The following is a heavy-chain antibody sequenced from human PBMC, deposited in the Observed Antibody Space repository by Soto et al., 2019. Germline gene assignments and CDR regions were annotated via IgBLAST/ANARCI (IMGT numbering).Heavy chain of an antibody. CDR3: ARSPTYYDFWSGYSPYYYYGMDV. J-gene: IGHJ6*02. V-gene: IGHV4-34*01. CDR1: GGSFSGYY. Sequence: QVQLQQWGAGLLKPSETLSLTCAVYGGSFSGYYWSWIRQPPGKGLEWIGEINHSGSTNYNPSLKSRVTISVDTSKNQFSLKLRSVTAADTAVYYCARSPTYYDFWSGYSPYYYYGMDVWGQGTTVTVSS. CDR2: INHSGST. D-gene: IGHD3-3*01.